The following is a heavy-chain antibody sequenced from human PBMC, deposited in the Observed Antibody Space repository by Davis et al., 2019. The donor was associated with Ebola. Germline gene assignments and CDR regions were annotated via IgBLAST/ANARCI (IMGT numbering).Heavy chain of an antibody. CDR3: ARDTPVAGFDY. D-gene: IGHD6-19*01. CDR2: INTNTGNP. Sequence: AAPVKVSCKASGYTFTSYAMNWVRQAPGQGLEWMGWINTNTGNPTYAQGFTGRFVFSLDTSVSTAYLQISSLKAEDTAVYYCARDTPVAGFDYWGQGTLVTVSS. V-gene: IGHV7-4-1*02. CDR1: GYTFTSYA. J-gene: IGHJ4*02.